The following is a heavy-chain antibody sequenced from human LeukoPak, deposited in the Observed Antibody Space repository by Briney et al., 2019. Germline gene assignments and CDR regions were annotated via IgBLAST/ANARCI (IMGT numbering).Heavy chain of an antibody. Sequence: ASVKVSCKASGYTFTSYAMNWVREAPGQGLEWMGWINTSTGNPTYAQGLTGRFVFSLDTSVSTAYLQISSLKAEDTAVYYCAIWYCSGGRCYSNARTFDYWGQGTLVTVSS. CDR3: AIWYCSGGRCYSNARTFDY. CDR2: INTSTGNP. V-gene: IGHV7-4-1*02. CDR1: GYTFTSYA. D-gene: IGHD2-15*01. J-gene: IGHJ4*02.